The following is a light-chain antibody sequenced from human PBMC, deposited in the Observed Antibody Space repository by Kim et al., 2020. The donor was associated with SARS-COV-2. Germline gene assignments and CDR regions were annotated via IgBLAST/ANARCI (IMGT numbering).Light chain of an antibody. V-gene: IGLV3-9*01. CDR3: QVWDSSTGV. Sequence: SYELTQPLSVSVALGQTARITCCGDNIGSKDVHWYQQKPGQAPVLVIYRDSNRPSGIPERFSGSNSGNTATLTISRAQAGDEADYYCQVWDSSTGVFGGGTQLTVL. J-gene: IGLJ3*02. CDR2: RDS. CDR1: NIGSKD.